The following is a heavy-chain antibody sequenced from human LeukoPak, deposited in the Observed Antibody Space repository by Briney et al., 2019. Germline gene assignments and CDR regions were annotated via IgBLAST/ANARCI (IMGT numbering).Heavy chain of an antibody. Sequence: SETLSLTCAVSGVSVGGSSYYWGWIRQAPRKGLGWIATIYYSGSTYHNPSLQSRVTISADTSRNQFSLKLTSVTASDTAVYYCARRADERPKGAFDIWGQRTVVTVSS. V-gene: IGHV4-39*01. CDR1: GVSVGGSSYY. CDR2: IYYSGST. CDR3: ARRADERPKGAFDI. J-gene: IGHJ3*02. D-gene: IGHD6-25*01.